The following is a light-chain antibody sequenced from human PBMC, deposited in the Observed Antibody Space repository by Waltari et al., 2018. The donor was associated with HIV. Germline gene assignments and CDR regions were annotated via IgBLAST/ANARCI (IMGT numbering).Light chain of an antibody. J-gene: IGKJ1*01. CDR1: QSLIYADGNTY. V-gene: IGKV2-30*01. Sequence: EAVLTQSPVSLSVALGRPASISCRSSQSLIYADGNTYLNWFHQRPGQSPRRLSYKISNRDSGVPDRFSASGSVTEFTLHISRVEAEDVGIFYCMQSTHWPGTFGQGTKVEIQ. CDR3: MQSTHWPGT. CDR2: KIS.